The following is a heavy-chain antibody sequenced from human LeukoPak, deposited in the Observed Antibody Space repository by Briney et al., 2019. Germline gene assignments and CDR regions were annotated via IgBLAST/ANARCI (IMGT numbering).Heavy chain of an antibody. J-gene: IGHJ4*02. V-gene: IGHV3-21*01. CDR2: ISSSSSYI. CDR3: ASKESWDSSGYHPSGY. CDR1: GFTFSSYS. Sequence: GGSLRLSCAASGFTFSSYSMNWVRQAPGKGLEWVSSISSSSSYIYYADSVKGRFTISRDNAKNSLYLQMNSLRAEDTAVYNCASKESWDSSGYHPSGYWGQGTLVTVSS. D-gene: IGHD3-22*01.